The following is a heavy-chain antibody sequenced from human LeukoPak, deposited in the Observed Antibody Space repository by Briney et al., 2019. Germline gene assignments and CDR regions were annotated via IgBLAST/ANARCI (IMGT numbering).Heavy chain of an antibody. CDR2: IWYDGSNK. V-gene: IGHV3-33*01. CDR3: ARDYDILTGYQITGWFDP. CDR1: GFTFSSYG. D-gene: IGHD3-9*01. J-gene: IGHJ5*02. Sequence: PGGSLRLSCAASGFTFSSYGMHWVRQAPGKGLEWVAVIWYDGSNKYYADSVKGRFTISRDNSKNTLYLQMDSLRAEDTAVYYCARDYDILTGYQITGWFDPWGQGTLVTVSS.